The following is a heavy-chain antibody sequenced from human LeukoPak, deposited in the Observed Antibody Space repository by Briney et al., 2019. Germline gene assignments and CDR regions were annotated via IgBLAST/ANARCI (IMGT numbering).Heavy chain of an antibody. CDR1: GYTFTSHG. D-gene: IGHD6-19*01. V-gene: IGHV1-18*01. CDR2: ISAYNGNT. Sequence: ASVKVSCKASGYTFTSHGISWVRQAPGQGLEWMGWISAYNGNTNYAQKLQGRVTMTTDTSTSTAYMELRSLRSDDTAVYYCARDQPYSSGWYGITGFDYWGQGTLVTVSS. J-gene: IGHJ4*02. CDR3: ARDQPYSSGWYGITGFDY.